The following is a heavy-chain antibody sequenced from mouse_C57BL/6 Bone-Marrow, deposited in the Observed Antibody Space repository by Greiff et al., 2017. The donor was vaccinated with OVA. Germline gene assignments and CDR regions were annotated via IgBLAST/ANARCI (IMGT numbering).Heavy chain of an antibody. CDR2: ISSGGDYI. Sequence: EVKLMESGEGLVKPGGSLKLSCAASGFTFSSYAMSWVRQPPEKRLEWVAYISSGGDYIYYADTVKGRFTFSRDNARNTLYLQMSSLKSEDTAMYCCTRDGYYAMDYWGQGTSVTVSS. D-gene: IGHD2-3*01. CDR3: TRDGYYAMDY. J-gene: IGHJ4*01. CDR1: GFTFSSYA. V-gene: IGHV5-9-1*02.